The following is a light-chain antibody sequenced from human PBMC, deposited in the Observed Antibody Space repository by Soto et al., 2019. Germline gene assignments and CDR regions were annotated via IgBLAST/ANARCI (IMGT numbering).Light chain of an antibody. J-gene: IGKJ1*01. Sequence: DIQMTQSPSTLSASVGDRVTITCRASQSISSWLAWYQQKPGKAPKLLIYDASRLASGVPSRFSGSGSGTEFTLTISSLQPDDFATYYCQYVWTFGQGTKVEIK. V-gene: IGKV1-5*01. CDR2: DAS. CDR3: QYVWT. CDR1: QSISSW.